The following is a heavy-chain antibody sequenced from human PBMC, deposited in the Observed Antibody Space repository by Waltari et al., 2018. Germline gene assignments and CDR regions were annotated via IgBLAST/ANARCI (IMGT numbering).Heavy chain of an antibody. CDR1: GFTFSSYA. V-gene: IGHV3-30*01. CDR3: ASGYGVVRGEFDY. Sequence: VQLVESGGGLVQPGGSLRLSCAASGFTFSSYAMHWVRQAPGKGLEWVAVISYDGSNKYYADSVKGRFTISRDNSKNTLYLQMNSLRAEDTAVYYCASGYGVVRGEFDYWGQGTLVTVSS. CDR2: ISYDGSNK. J-gene: IGHJ4*02. D-gene: IGHD3-10*01.